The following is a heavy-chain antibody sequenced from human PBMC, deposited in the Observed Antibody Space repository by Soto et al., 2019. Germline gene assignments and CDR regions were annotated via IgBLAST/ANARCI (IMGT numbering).Heavy chain of an antibody. Sequence: QVQLQEAGPGLVKPSQTLSLTCTVSGGSFSGGGYYWSWIRQHPGKGLEWMGSISYIGSTKYQPSLQIRISLSVDTSKNQFSLRLTSVTAADTAIYFCARTSIFGVVLHAFVIWGQGKLVTVSS. CDR2: ISYIGST. D-gene: IGHD3-3*01. CDR3: ARTSIFGVVLHAFVI. J-gene: IGHJ3*02. CDR1: GGSFSGGGYY. V-gene: IGHV4-31*03.